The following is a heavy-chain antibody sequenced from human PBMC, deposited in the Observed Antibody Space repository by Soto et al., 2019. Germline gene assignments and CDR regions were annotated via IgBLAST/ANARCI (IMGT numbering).Heavy chain of an antibody. Sequence: PGESLKISCAASGFTFSSYGMHWVRQAPGKGLEWVAVISYDGSNKYYADSVKGRFTISRDNSKNTLYLQMNSLRAEDTAVYYCAKDWMATIYYYYYGMDVWGQGTTVTVSS. CDR3: AKDWMATIYYYYYGMDV. D-gene: IGHD5-12*01. J-gene: IGHJ6*02. CDR2: ISYDGSNK. CDR1: GFTFSSYG. V-gene: IGHV3-30*18.